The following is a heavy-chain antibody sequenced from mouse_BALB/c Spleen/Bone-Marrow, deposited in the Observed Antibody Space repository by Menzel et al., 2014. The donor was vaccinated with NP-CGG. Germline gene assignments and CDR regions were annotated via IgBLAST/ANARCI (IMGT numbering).Heavy chain of an antibody. Sequence: EVQVVESGGGLVKSGGSLKLSCAASGFTFSSYAMSWVRQTPEKRLEWVASIYSGCSIYYPDSVKGRFTISRDNARNILYLQMSGLRSEDTAMYYYADGDSFASWGQGTPGTGS. CDR3: ADGDSFAS. CDR2: IYSGCSI. CDR1: GFTFSSYA. V-gene: IGHV5-6-5*01. D-gene: IGHD2-13*01. J-gene: IGHJ3*01.